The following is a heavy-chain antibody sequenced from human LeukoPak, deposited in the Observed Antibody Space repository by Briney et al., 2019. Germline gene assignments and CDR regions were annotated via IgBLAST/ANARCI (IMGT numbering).Heavy chain of an antibody. D-gene: IGHD2-21*02. Sequence: PGGSLRLSCSASGFTFSGYAMHWVRQAPGKGLEYVSGIPSNGGTTYYADSVKGRFTISRDNSKNTLYLQMSSLRAEDTAVYFCVRDGVVVTATFDCWGQGTLVTVSS. V-gene: IGHV3-64D*06. CDR2: IPSNGGTT. J-gene: IGHJ4*02. CDR3: VRDGVVVTATFDC. CDR1: GFTFSGYA.